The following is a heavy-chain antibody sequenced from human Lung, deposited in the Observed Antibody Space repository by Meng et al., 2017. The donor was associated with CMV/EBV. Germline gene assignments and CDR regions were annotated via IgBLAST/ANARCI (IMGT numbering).Heavy chain of an antibody. V-gene: IGHV1-69*08. J-gene: IGHJ6*02. CDR3: AKTFAREWLFMGEYGMDV. CDR1: GGTFSSYT. D-gene: IGHD3-3*01. Sequence: SVXVSXKASGGTFSSYTFSWVRQVPGQGLEWMGRIIPILGTANYAQRFQGRVTITADKSTGTAYMELNALTSEDTAIYYCAKTFAREWLFMGEYGMDVWGHGTTVTVSS. CDR2: IIPILGTA.